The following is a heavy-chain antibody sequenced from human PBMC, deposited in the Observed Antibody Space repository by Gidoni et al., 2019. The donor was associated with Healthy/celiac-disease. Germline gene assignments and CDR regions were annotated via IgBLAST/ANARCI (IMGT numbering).Heavy chain of an antibody. D-gene: IGHD6-19*01. CDR2: ISWNSGSI. V-gene: IGHV3-9*01. Sequence: EVQLVESGGGLVQPGRSLRLSCADPGFTVDDYAMHWVRQAPGKGLGWVSGISWNSGSIGYADSGKGRFTISRDNAKNSLYLQMNSLRAEGTALYYCAKDSGGIAVAVNGMDVWGQGTTVTVSS. CDR1: GFTVDDYA. CDR3: AKDSGGIAVAVNGMDV. J-gene: IGHJ6*02.